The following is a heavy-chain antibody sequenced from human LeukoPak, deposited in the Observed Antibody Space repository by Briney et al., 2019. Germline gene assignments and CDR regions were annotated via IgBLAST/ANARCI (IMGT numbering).Heavy chain of an antibody. CDR1: GFTFSSYS. CDR3: ARARSGWYMDY. Sequence: GGSLRLSCAASGFTFSSYSINWVRQAPGKGLEWVSFITGSSSSIFYADSVKGRFTISRDNAKDLVYLQMNSLRDDDTAVYYCARARSGWYMDYWGQGTLVTVSS. CDR2: ITGSSSSI. D-gene: IGHD6-19*01. V-gene: IGHV3-48*02. J-gene: IGHJ4*02.